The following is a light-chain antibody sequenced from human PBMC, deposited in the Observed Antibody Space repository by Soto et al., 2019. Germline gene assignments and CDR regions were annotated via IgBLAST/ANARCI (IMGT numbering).Light chain of an antibody. J-gene: IGKJ3*01. CDR3: QHYHSSPFT. CDR2: DAS. V-gene: IGKV1-5*01. Sequence: DNQMTQSPSTLSASVGDRITITCRASQSISVWLAWYQQRPGKAPKLLIHDASTLESGVPSRFSGSGSGTEFTLTISSLQPDDFATYYCQHYHSSPFTFGPGTKVHIK. CDR1: QSISVW.